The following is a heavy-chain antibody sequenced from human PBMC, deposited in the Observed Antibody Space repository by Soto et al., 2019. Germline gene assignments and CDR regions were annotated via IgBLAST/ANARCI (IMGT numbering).Heavy chain of an antibody. J-gene: IGHJ4*02. V-gene: IGHV3-53*01. CDR3: ARASGSRLFDY. CDR1: GFTVSSDY. Sequence: EVQLVESGGDLIQPGGSLRLSCAASGFTVSSDYMSWVRQAPGKGLEWVSGIYSGGNTYYADSVKGRSTISSDTSKNTLHLQMNSLRAEDTAVYYCARASGSRLFDYWGQGALVTVSS. CDR2: IYSGGNT. D-gene: IGHD1-26*01.